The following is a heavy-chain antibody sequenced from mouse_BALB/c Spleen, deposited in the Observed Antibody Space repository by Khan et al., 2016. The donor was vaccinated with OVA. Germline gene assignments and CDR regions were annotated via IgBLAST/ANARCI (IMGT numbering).Heavy chain of an antibody. V-gene: IGHV5-6*01. J-gene: IGHJ3*01. D-gene: IGHD4-1*01. Sequence: EVELVESGGDLVKPGGSLRLSCAASGFTFSAYGMAWARQAPDKRLEWVATINSDGGYTYYPDTVKGRFTISRNNAENTLSLQMSSVKSEDTAIYYCASHLTGSFAYWGQGTLVTVSA. CDR2: INSDGGYT. CDR3: ASHLTGSFAY. CDR1: GFTFSAYG.